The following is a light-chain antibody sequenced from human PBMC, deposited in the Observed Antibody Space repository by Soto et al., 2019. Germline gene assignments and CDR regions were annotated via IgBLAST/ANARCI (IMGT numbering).Light chain of an antibody. J-gene: IGLJ3*02. V-gene: IGLV2-8*01. CDR3: SSYAASNNFYFV. Sequence: QPALTRPPSASGVALQAGPISCHGTTRDAGGYNYVSWYQQYPGRAPKLMIYEVTKWPSGVPDRFSGSKSGNTASLTVSGLQAEDEADYYCSSYAASNNFYFVFGGGTKVTVL. CDR2: EVT. CDR1: TRDAGGYNY.